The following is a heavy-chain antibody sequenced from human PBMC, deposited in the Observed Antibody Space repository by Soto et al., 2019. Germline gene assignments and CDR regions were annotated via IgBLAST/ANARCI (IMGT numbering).Heavy chain of an antibody. Sequence: WGSLLVSCAASVFTFSTYWMHWVRQAPGKGLVLVSRIKPDGSVTTYADSVKGRFTISIDNSKNTLYLQMNTLRAEDTAVYYCARDLGGSHDYWGRGTLVTVSS. J-gene: IGHJ4*02. CDR1: VFTFSTYW. D-gene: IGHD3-16*01. V-gene: IGHV3-74*01. CDR3: ARDLGGSHDY. CDR2: IKPDGSVT.